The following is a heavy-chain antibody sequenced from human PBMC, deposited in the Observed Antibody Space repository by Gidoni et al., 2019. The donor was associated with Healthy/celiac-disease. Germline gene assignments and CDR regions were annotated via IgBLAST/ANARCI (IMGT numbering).Heavy chain of an antibody. CDR3: ASSIDFDAFDY. CDR2: ISSSGSYI. Sequence: EVQLVESGGGLVQPGGSLRLSCAASGFTFSSYSMNSVPQAPGTGLGWVSSISSSGSYINYADSVKGRFTISRDNAKNSLYLQMNSLRAEDTAVYYGASSIDFDAFDYWGQGTLVTVSS. J-gene: IGHJ4*02. V-gene: IGHV3-21*01. D-gene: IGHD3-9*01. CDR1: GFTFSSYS.